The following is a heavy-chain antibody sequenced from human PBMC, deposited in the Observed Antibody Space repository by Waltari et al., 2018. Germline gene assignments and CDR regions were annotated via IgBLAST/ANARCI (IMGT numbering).Heavy chain of an antibody. V-gene: IGHV3-30-3*01. CDR1: GFTSSRYA. CDR3: ARGRRIVAGVGDL. CDR2: ISSDGSKK. J-gene: IGHJ4*02. Sequence: QVQLVESGGVVVQPGKSLTLSCAASGFTSSRYAMHWVRQAPGKGLEWRSVISSDGSKKYYGDSVRGRFTGYRNNSKNPLFLPMNSLSPDETAIYVCARGRRIVAGVGDLRGQGSRVAV. D-gene: IGHD6-19*01.